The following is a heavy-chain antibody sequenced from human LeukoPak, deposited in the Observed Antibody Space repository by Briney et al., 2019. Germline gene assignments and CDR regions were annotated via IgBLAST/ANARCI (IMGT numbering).Heavy chain of an antibody. CDR3: AKIAVAGYSGNYYYFDY. D-gene: IGHD6-19*01. Sequence: GGSLRLSCAASGFTFTSYAMSWVRQAPGKGLEWVSTISGSGGSTYYADSVKGRFTISRDNSKNTLYLQMNSLRAEDTAVYYCAKIAVAGYSGNYYYFDYWGQGTLVTVPS. CDR2: ISGSGGST. J-gene: IGHJ4*02. V-gene: IGHV3-23*01. CDR1: GFTFTSYA.